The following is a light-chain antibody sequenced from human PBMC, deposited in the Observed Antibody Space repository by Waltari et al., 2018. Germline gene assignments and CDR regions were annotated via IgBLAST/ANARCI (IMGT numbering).Light chain of an antibody. J-gene: IGKJ4*01. CDR1: QDISNY. CDR3: QQYDNLPVT. Sequence: DIQMTQSPSSLSVSVGDRVTITCQASQDISNYLNWYQQKPGKAPKLLIYLASSLETGVPSRFSGSRSGTHFTFTISSLQPEDIATYYCQQYDNLPVTFGGGTKVEIK. CDR2: LAS. V-gene: IGKV1-33*01.